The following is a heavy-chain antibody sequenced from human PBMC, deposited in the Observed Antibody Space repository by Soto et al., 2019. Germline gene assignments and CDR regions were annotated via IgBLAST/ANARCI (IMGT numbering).Heavy chain of an antibody. V-gene: IGHV4-30-4*01. CDR2: IYHSGNT. D-gene: IGHD3-9*01. CDR3: ARFLVDDLFTGYSDVDTALGIFDF. Sequence: SETLSLTCTVSGGSINSGNYFWSWIRQPPEKGLEWIGYIYHSGNTYYNPSLKSRVTISVDTSKNQFSLKLNSVTAADSALYYCARFLVDDLFTGYSDVDTALGIFDFWGRGTLVTVSS. CDR1: GGSINSGNYF. J-gene: IGHJ4*02.